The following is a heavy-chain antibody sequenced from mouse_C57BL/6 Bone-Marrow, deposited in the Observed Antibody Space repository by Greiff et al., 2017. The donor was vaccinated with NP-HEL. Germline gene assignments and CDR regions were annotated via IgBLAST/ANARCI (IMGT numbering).Heavy chain of an antibody. CDR2: INPGSGGT. Sequence: QVHVKQSGAELVRPGTSVKVSCKASGYAFTNYLIEWVKQRPGQGLEWIGVINPGSGGTNYNEKFKGKATLTADKSSSTAYMQLSSLTSEDSAVYFCARWGSLGSYAMDYWGQGTSVTVSS. CDR3: ARWGSLGSYAMDY. J-gene: IGHJ4*01. CDR1: GYAFTNYL. D-gene: IGHD3-3*01. V-gene: IGHV1-54*01.